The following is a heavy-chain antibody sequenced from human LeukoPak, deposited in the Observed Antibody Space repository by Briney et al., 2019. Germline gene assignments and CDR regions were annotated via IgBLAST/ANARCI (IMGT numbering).Heavy chain of an antibody. CDR2: IYPGDSDT. Sequence: GESLKISCKGSGNRFTSYWIGWVRQMPGKGLEWMGIIYPGDSDTRYSPSFQGQVTISADKSISTAYLQWSSLKASDTAMYYCARQGAAGKYYYYYMDVWGKGTTVTVSS. CDR1: GNRFTSYW. CDR3: ARQGAAGKYYYYYMDV. D-gene: IGHD6-13*01. V-gene: IGHV5-51*01. J-gene: IGHJ6*03.